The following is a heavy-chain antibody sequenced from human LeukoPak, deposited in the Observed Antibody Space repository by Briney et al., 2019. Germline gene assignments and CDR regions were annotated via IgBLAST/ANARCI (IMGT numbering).Heavy chain of an antibody. J-gene: IGHJ4*02. CDR2: ISWNSGSI. V-gene: IGHV3-9*03. CDR3: AKEIEGKIAVAGTGYFDY. D-gene: IGHD6-19*01. CDR1: GFTFSSYN. Sequence: PGGSLRLSCAASGFTFSSYNMNWVRQAPGKGLEWVSGISWNSGSIGYADSVKGRFTISRDNAKNSLYLQMNSLRAEDMALYYCAKEIEGKIAVAGTGYFDYWGQGTLVTASS.